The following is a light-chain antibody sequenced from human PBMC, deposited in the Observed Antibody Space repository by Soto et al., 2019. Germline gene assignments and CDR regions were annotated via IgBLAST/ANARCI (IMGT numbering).Light chain of an antibody. Sequence: DIQVTQSPSTLSASVGDRVTITCRASRAPGGFLAWFQQKPGKAPKLLIYDASNLQTGVPRRFSGSQTGTEFTLTISGLQPDDYASYFCLQYDSYPYSFGQGSKVEIK. J-gene: IGKJ2*01. CDR2: DAS. CDR3: LQYDSYPYS. V-gene: IGKV1-5*01. CDR1: RAPGGF.